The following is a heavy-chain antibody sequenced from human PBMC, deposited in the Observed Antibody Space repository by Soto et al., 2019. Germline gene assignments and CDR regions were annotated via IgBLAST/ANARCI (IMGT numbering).Heavy chain of an antibody. J-gene: IGHJ5*02. Sequence: SETRSLTCTFSFGSISNDRWSWVRQPAGKGLEWIGRIFAGGRTNYNPSLQSRVTMSVDTSKNQFSLTMTSLAAADPAVYYCTRGTFETTDPFSWGQGIPVTVS. V-gene: IGHV4-4*07. CDR2: IFAGGRT. CDR1: FGSISNDR. D-gene: IGHD4-17*01. CDR3: TRGTFETTDPFS.